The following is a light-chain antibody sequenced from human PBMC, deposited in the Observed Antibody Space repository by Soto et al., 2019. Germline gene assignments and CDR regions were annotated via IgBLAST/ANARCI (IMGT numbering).Light chain of an antibody. Sequence: QLVLTQSPSASASLGASVKLTCTLSSGHSNYAIAWHQQQPEKGPRYLMKVNSDGSHSKGDGIPDRFSGSNSGAERYLTISSLQSEDEADYSCQTWGTGIVVFGGGTKLTVL. CDR3: QTWGTGIVV. V-gene: IGLV4-69*01. CDR2: VNSDGSH. CDR1: SGHSNYA. J-gene: IGLJ2*01.